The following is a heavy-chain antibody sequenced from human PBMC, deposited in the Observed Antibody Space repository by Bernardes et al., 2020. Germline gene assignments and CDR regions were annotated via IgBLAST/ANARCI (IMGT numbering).Heavy chain of an antibody. Sequence: SETLSLTRTVSGAYVTSGRYYWSWIRQPPGKGLEWIGYIFNSDSGDTNYNPSLKSRVTISADTSKNQFSLELTSVTAADTAIYYCARGRYSWNDGNWFDPWGQGNLVTVSS. CDR2: IFNSDSGDT. J-gene: IGHJ5*02. CDR3: ARGRYSWNDGNWFDP. V-gene: IGHV4-61*01. D-gene: IGHD1-1*01. CDR1: GAYVTSGRYY.